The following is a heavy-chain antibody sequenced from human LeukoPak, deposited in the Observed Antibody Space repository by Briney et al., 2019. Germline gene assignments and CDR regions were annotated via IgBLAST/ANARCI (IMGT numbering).Heavy chain of an antibody. CDR2: IRYDGSNK. J-gene: IGHJ4*02. CDR1: GYTFTDYY. D-gene: IGHD6-19*01. Sequence: SCKASGYTFTDYYIHWVRQAPGKGLEWVAFIRYDGSNKYYADSVKGRFTISRDNSKNTLYLQMNSLRAEDTAVYYCARILDSAWGELGYWGQGTLVTVSS. CDR3: ARILDSAWGELGY. V-gene: IGHV3-30*02.